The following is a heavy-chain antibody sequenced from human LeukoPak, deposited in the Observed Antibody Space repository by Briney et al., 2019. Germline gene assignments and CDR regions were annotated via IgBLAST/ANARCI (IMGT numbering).Heavy chain of an antibody. Sequence: GRSLRLSCAASGFTFSSYAMHWVRQAPGKGLEWVAVISYDGSNKYYADSVKGRFTISRDNSKNTLYLQMNSLRAEDTAVYYCARNSRGYYYYYMDVWGKGTTVTVSS. CDR3: ARNSRGYYYYYMDV. CDR1: GFTFSSYA. CDR2: ISYDGSNK. V-gene: IGHV3-30-3*01. J-gene: IGHJ6*03.